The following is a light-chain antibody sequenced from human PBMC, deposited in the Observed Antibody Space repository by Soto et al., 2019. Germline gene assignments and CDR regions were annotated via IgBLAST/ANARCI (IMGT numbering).Light chain of an antibody. CDR2: DAS. Sequence: QAVVTQEPSLTVSPGETVTLTCGSKTGPVTSRLYPHWFQQRPGQAPITLIYDASNRHSWTPARFSGSLLGDKAALTLSGAQPEDEAEYFCMVTYAGSRVFGGWTKLTVL. J-gene: IGLJ2*01. CDR3: MVTYAGSRV. CDR1: TGPVTSRLY. V-gene: IGLV7-46*01.